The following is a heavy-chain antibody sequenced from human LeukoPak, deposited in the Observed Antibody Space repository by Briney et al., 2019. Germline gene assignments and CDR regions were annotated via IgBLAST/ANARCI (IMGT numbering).Heavy chain of an antibody. V-gene: IGHV4-39*01. CDR2: IFYSGST. J-gene: IGHJ4*02. Sequence: SETLSLTCTVSGGSINSTGSDWGWIRQPPGKGLEWIGSIFYSGSTYYDPSLKSRVTISGDTSKNQFSLKLSTVTAADTAVYYCARPIDSYGPIDYWGQGTLVTVSS. CDR3: ARPIDSYGPIDY. CDR1: GGSINSTGSD. D-gene: IGHD5-18*01.